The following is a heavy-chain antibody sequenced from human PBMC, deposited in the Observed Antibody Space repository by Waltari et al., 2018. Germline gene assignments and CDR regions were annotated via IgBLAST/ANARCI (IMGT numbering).Heavy chain of an antibody. J-gene: IGHJ5*02. CDR1: GYTFTGYY. Sequence: QVQLVQSGAEVKKPGASVKVSCKASGYTFTGYYMHWVRQAPGQGLEWMGRINPNSGGTNYAQKFQGRVTMTRDTSISTAYMELSRLRSDDTAVYYCARDLAVAGTTAEFDPWGQGTLVTVSS. CDR2: INPNSGGT. V-gene: IGHV1-2*06. D-gene: IGHD6-19*01. CDR3: ARDLAVAGTTAEFDP.